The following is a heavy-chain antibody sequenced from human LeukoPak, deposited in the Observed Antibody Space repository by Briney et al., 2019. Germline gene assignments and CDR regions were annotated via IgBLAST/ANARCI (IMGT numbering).Heavy chain of an antibody. CDR3: ARDRGGYCSGGSCYSLQH. D-gene: IGHD2-15*01. CDR1: GFTLSSYG. J-gene: IGHJ1*01. CDR2: IWYDGSNK. V-gene: IGHV3-33*01. Sequence: GGSLRLSCAASGFTLSSYGMHWVRQAPGKGLEWVAVIWYDGSNKYYADSVKGRFTISRDNSKNTLYLQMNSLRAEDTAVYYCARDRGGYCSGGSCYSLQHWGQGTLVTVSS.